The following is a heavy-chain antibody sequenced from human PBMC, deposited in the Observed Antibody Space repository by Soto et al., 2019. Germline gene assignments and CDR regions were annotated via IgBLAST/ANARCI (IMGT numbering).Heavy chain of an antibody. CDR1: GGSISRYP. CDR3: ARSFFP. J-gene: IGHJ5*02. Sequence: SETLSLTCVVSGGSISRYPWSWIRQPPGKGLEWIGYIYYNGSSIYNPALKSRVTISVDLSKNHLSLTPTAVTAADTAMYYCARSFFPWGQGTLVTVSS. CDR2: IYYNGSS. V-gene: IGHV4-59*01.